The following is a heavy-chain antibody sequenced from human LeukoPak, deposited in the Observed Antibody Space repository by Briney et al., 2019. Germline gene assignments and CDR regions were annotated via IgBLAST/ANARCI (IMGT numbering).Heavy chain of an antibody. D-gene: IGHD2-2*01. Sequence: GGSLRLSCAASGFTFSSYEINWFRQAPGKGLEWVAFINVGGSIMYYADSVKGRFTISRDNAKNSPYLQMNSLRAEDTAIYYCAKDSGTCCHYFDYWGQGTLVTVSS. V-gene: IGHV3-48*03. J-gene: IGHJ4*02. CDR1: GFTFSSYE. CDR2: INVGGSIM. CDR3: AKDSGTCCHYFDY.